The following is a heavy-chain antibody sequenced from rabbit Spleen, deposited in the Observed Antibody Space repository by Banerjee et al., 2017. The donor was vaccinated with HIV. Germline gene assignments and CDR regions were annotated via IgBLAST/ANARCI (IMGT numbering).Heavy chain of an antibody. J-gene: IGHJ4*01. CDR3: ARGAYDGTIWPCYFNL. CDR1: GFSFNGNYW. D-gene: IGHD4-2*01. V-gene: IGHV1S40*01. Sequence: QSLEESGGDLVKPGASLTLTCTASGFSFNGNYWICWVRQAPGKGLEWIACIDGEGSGSTYYASWAKGRFTISKTSSTTVTLQMTSLTAADTATYFSARGAYDGTIWPCYFNLWGPGTLVTVS. CDR2: IDGEGSGST.